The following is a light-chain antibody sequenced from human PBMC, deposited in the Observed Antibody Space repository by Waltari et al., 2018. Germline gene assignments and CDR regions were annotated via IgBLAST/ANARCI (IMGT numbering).Light chain of an antibody. J-gene: IGLJ2*01. Sequence: QSALTQPASVSGSPGQSITISCAGTSRYVGNYNLCSWSQQHAGEPPKPMIYEVTKRPSGVSNRFSGSKSGNTASLTISGLQAEDEADYYCCSYASGSTFVFGGGTKLTVL. CDR3: CSYASGSTFV. CDR1: SRYVGNYNL. CDR2: EVT. V-gene: IGLV2-23*02.